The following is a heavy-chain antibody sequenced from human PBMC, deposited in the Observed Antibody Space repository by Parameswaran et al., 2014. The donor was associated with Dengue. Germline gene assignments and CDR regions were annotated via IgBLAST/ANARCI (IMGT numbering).Heavy chain of an antibody. J-gene: IGHJ2*01. D-gene: IGHD6-13*01. CDR3: ARVAAGTKGYFDL. V-gene: IGHV4-59*01. CDR2: IYYSGYT. Sequence: WIRQPPGKGLEWIGYIYYSGYTNYSPSLKSRVTISVDTSKSQVSLKLTSVTAADTAVYYCARVAAGTKGYFDLWGPWHPGHRLL.